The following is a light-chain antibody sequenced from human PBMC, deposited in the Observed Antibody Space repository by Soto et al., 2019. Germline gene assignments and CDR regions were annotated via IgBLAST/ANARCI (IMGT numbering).Light chain of an antibody. CDR1: QSVSNNY. CDR3: QQYGSSPYT. V-gene: IGKV3-20*01. Sequence: EIVLTQSPGTLSLSPGERATLSCRASQSVSNNYLAWYQQKPGQAPRLLIYGASSRATGIPDSFSGGGSGTDFTLTFSRLEPEDFAVYYCQQYGSSPYTFGQGTKVEIK. CDR2: GAS. J-gene: IGKJ2*01.